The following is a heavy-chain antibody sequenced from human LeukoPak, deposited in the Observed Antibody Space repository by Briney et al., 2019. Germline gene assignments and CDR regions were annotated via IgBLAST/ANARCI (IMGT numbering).Heavy chain of an antibody. CDR1: GFTSTTSS. V-gene: IGHV3-74*01. D-gene: IGHD5-24*01. J-gene: IGHJ4*02. CDR3: VRPQDGHNGFDG. Sequence: AGSPRPSCAPSGFTSTTSSMHWVRRAPGRGDVWGLRINMYGSTRNYAASVKGGFTFSRAHAKNAPSLQMDSLRAEEAAVYSCVRPQDGHNGFDGWGEGTIVTVS. CDR2: INMYGSTR.